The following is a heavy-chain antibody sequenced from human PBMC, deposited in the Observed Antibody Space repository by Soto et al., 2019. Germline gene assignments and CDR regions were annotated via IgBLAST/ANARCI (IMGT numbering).Heavy chain of an antibody. CDR2: IIPIFGTA. D-gene: IGHD3-22*01. CDR3: ARGPYDSSGYYYPFDY. J-gene: IGHJ4*02. CDR1: GGAFSSYA. Sequence: SVKVSCKASGGAFSSYAISWVRQAPGQGLEWMGGIIPIFGTANYAQKFQGRVTITADESTSTAYMELSSLRSEDTAVYYCARGPYDSSGYYYPFDYWGQGTLVTVYS. V-gene: IGHV1-69*13.